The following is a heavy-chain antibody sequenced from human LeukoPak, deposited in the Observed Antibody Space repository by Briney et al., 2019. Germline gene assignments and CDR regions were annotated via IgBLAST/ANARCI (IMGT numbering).Heavy chain of an antibody. CDR1: GGSISSSSCY. V-gene: IGHV4-39*01. CDR2: IYYSGST. Sequence: SETLSLTCTVSGGSISSSSCYWGWIRQPPGKGLEWIGRIYYSGSTYYNPSLKSRVSISVDTSKNQFSLNLSSVTAADTAVYYCARRHDSSGYYYWLDPWGQGTLVTVSS. D-gene: IGHD3-22*01. J-gene: IGHJ5*02. CDR3: ARRHDSSGYYYWLDP.